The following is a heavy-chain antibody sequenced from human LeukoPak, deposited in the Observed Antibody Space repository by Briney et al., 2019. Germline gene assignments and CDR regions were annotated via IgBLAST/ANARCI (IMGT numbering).Heavy chain of an antibody. D-gene: IGHD6-19*01. CDR3: ARDRVEAVTGTSDYYYYMDV. Sequence: ASVKVSCKASGYTFTSYYMHWVRQAPGQGLEWRGIINPSGGSTSYAQKFQGRVTMTRDMSTSTVYMELSSLRSQYTPLYYPARDRVEAVTGTSDYYYYMDVWGKGITVIVSS. J-gene: IGHJ6*03. CDR1: GYTFTSYY. CDR2: INPSGGST. V-gene: IGHV1-46*01.